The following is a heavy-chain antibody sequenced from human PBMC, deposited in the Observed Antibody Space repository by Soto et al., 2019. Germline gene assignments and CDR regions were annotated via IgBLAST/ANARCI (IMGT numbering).Heavy chain of an antibody. CDR2: IIPIFDTA. Sequence: QVQLVQSGAELRKPGSSVKVSCKASGGTFSDSTINWVRQTPGQRLEWMGGIIPIFDTANYAEKFQGRVTITADESTSPSFMEVSSLRSEDTAVCFCARNGTLTGYSYAMDLWGQGTMVTVPS. J-gene: IGHJ6*02. D-gene: IGHD1-1*01. V-gene: IGHV1-69*01. CDR1: GGTFSDST. CDR3: ARNGTLTGYSYAMDL.